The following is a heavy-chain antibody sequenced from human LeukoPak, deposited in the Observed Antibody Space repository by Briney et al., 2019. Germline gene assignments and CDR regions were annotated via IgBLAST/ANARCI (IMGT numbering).Heavy chain of an antibody. Sequence: SETLSLTRAVYGGSFSGYYWGWIRQPPGKVLGWVGEINHSGSTNYNPSLKSRVTISVDTSKNKFSLKLNSVTAGHRAVYYCARESYSFDSSSSPLGPLFDSWGQGTPVTVSS. CDR1: GGSFSGYY. CDR3: ARESYSFDSSSSPLGPLFDS. V-gene: IGHV4-34*01. D-gene: IGHD3-22*01. J-gene: IGHJ4*02. CDR2: INHSGST.